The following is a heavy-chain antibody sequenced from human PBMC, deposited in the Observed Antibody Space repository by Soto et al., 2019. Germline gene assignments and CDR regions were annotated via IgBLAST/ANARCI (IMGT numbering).Heavy chain of an antibody. J-gene: IGHJ4*02. CDR3: ARGRGPAAIAQFDY. CDR2: INHSGST. V-gene: IGHV4-34*01. CDR1: GGSFSGYY. D-gene: IGHD2-2*01. Sequence: QVQLQQWGAGLLKPSETLSLTCAVYGGSFSGYYWSWIRQPPGKGLEWIGEINHSGSTNYNPSLKSRVTISVDTSKNHFSLKLSSVTAADTAVYYCARGRGPAAIAQFDYWGQGTLVTVSS.